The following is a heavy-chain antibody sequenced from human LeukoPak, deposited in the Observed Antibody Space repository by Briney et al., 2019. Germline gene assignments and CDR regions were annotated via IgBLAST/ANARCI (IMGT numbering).Heavy chain of an antibody. CDR1: GGTFSSYA. J-gene: IGHJ5*02. CDR2: IIPTFGTA. CDR3: ARDEGDGYNLDWFDP. V-gene: IGHV1-69*13. Sequence: GASVKVSCKASGGTFSSYAISWVRQAPGQGLEWMGGIIPTFGTANYAQKFQGRVTITADESTSTAYMELSSLRSEGTAVYYCARDEGDGYNLDWFDPWGQGTLVTVSS. D-gene: IGHD5-24*01.